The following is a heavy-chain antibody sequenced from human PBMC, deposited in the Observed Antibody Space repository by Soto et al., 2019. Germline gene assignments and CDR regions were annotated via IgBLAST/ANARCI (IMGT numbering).Heavy chain of an antibody. CDR3: ARYSTGTTPRSFDI. V-gene: IGHV3-23*01. CDR2: LSPGGAST. D-gene: IGHD1-1*01. CDR1: GFTFSSYA. J-gene: IGHJ3*02. Sequence: GGSLRLSCAASGFTFSSYAMSWVRQAPGEGLDWVSTLSPGGASTYYSDSVKGRFTISIDNSENTVYLQMNSLRAEDTAVYYCARYSTGTTPRSFDIWGQGSMVTVSS.